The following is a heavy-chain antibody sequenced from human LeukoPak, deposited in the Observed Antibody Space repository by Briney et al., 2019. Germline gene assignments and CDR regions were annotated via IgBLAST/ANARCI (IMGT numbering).Heavy chain of an antibody. D-gene: IGHD1-26*01. CDR2: ITTSASAI. V-gene: IGHV3-48*01. CDR3: AREIVGSPHAFEY. CDR1: GFTFSNYQ. Sequence: SGGSLSLSCAASGFTFSNYQLNWVRQAPGKGLEWVSFITTSASAIQYADSVKGRFTISRDNAKNLLYLQMNSLRAEDTAVYYCAREIVGSPHAFEYWGQGTLVTVSS. J-gene: IGHJ4*02.